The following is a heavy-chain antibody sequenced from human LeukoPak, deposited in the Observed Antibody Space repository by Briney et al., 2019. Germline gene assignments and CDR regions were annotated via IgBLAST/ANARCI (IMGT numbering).Heavy chain of an antibody. J-gene: IGHJ4*02. D-gene: IGHD1-1*01. V-gene: IGHV3-9*01. CDR2: INWNSDII. CDR1: GFTFDDYA. CDR3: AKDPTTKPYYFDY. Sequence: GGSLRLSCAASGFTFDDYAMHWVRQAPGKGLEWVSSINWNSDIIKYADSVKGRFTISRDNAKNSLYLQMSSLRTEDTALYYCAKDPTTKPYYFDYWGQGTLVTVSS.